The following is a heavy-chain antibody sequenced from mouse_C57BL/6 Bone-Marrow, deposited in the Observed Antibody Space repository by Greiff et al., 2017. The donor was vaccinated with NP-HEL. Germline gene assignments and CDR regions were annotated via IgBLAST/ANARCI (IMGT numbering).Heavy chain of an antibody. CDR1: GYSITSGYY. J-gene: IGHJ2*01. Sequence: EVKLMESGPGLVKPSQSLSLTCSVTGYSITSGYYWNWIRQFPGNKLEWMGYISYDGSNNYNPSLKNRISITRDQSKNQFFLKLNSVTTEDTATYYCARGSTTFDYWGQGTTLTVSS. D-gene: IGHD1-1*01. CDR3: ARGSTTFDY. V-gene: IGHV3-6*01. CDR2: ISYDGSN.